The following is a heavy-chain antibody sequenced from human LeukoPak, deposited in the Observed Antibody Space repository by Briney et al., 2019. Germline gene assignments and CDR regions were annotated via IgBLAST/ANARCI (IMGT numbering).Heavy chain of an antibody. CDR3: ASSPAYSSSWYAIDT. D-gene: IGHD6-13*01. V-gene: IGHV3-13*01. J-gene: IGHJ5*02. CDR2: IGTAGDT. CDR1: GVFFSNYD. Sequence: GGSLRLSCAASGVFFSNYDMHWVRQAAGKGLEWVSGIGTAGDTYYPGSVKGRFTISRENAKNSLYLHMNSLSAGDTAMYYCASSPAYSSSWYAIDTWGQGTLVTVSS.